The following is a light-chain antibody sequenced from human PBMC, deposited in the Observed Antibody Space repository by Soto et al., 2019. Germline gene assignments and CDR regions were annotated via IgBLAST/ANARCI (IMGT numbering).Light chain of an antibody. CDR1: QSVTSTY. V-gene: IGKV3-20*01. J-gene: IGKJ1*01. Sequence: EIVLTQSPGTLSLSPGERATPSCRASQSVTSTYLAWYQLKPGQAPTLLIYGASTRATGIPDRFSGTGSGTDFTLTITRLEPEDFAVYHCQQYGRSPWTFGQGTKVEVK. CDR2: GAS. CDR3: QQYGRSPWT.